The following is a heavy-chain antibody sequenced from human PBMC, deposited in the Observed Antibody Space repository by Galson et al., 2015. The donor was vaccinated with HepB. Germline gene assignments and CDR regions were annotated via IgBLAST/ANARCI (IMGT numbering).Heavy chain of an antibody. CDR2: ISYDGSNK. CDR1: GFTFSSYA. J-gene: IGHJ4*02. CDR3: ARELVLDY. D-gene: IGHD3-10*01. V-gene: IGHV3-30*04. Sequence: SLRLSCAASGFTFSSYAMHWVRQAPGKGLEWVAVISYDGSNKYYADSVKGRFTISRDNSKNTLYLQMNSLRAEDTAVYYCARELVLDYWGQGTLVTVSS.